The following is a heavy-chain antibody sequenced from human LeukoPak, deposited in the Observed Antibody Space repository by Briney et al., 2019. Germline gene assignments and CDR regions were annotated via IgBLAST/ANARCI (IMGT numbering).Heavy chain of an antibody. CDR2: IIPIFGTA. D-gene: IGHD2-2*03. J-gene: IGHJ6*02. V-gene: IGHV1-69*13. Sequence: SVKVSCKASGGTFSSYAISWVRQAPGQGLEWMGGIIPIFGTANYAQKFQGRVTITADESTSTAYMELSSLRSEDTAVYYCARVDIVVVPAAMQYYYYGMGVWGQGTTVTVSS. CDR1: GGTFSSYA. CDR3: ARVDIVVVPAAMQYYYYGMGV.